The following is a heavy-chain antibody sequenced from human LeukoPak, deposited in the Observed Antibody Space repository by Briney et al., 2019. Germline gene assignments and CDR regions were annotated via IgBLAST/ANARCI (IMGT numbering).Heavy chain of an antibody. J-gene: IGHJ4*02. CDR3: ARDLSPETATARGPQY. D-gene: IGHD5-18*01. CDR2: FSYDGSNK. V-gene: IGHV3-30-3*01. Sequence: GGSLRLSCAASGFTFSRSAMHWVRQAPGKGLEWVAIFSYDGSNKFYSDSVRGRFIISRDNSKNTMFLEMNNLRTDDTAVYYCARDLSPETATARGPQYWGQGTLVIVSS. CDR1: GFTFSRSA.